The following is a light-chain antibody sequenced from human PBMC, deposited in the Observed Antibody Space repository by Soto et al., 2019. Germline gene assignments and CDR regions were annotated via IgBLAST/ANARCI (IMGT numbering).Light chain of an antibody. Sequence: QSALTQPRSVSGSPGQSVTISCTGTSSDVGGYNYVSWYQQLPGKAPKLMIYDVRKRPSGVPDRFSGSKSGNTASLTISGLQAEDEADYYCCSYAGSYAYVFGIGTKVTVL. J-gene: IGLJ1*01. CDR3: CSYAGSYAYV. CDR2: DVR. CDR1: SSDVGGYNY. V-gene: IGLV2-11*01.